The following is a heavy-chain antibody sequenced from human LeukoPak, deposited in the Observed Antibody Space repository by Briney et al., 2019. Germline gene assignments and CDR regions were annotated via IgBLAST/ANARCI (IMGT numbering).Heavy chain of an antibody. CDR3: AREGAGGVLRFLEWLLGYMDV. Sequence: SETLSLTCAVYGGSFIGFHWNWIRQPPGKGLEWIGSIYYSGSTYYNPSLKSRVTISVDTSKNQFSLKLSSVTAADTAVYYCAREGAGGVLRFLEWLLGYMDVWGKGTTVTVSS. J-gene: IGHJ6*03. CDR1: GGSFIGFH. CDR2: IYYSGST. D-gene: IGHD3-3*01. V-gene: IGHV4-34*01.